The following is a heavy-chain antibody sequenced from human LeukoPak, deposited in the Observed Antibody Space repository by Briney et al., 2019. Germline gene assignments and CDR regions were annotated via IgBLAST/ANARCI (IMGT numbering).Heavy chain of an antibody. V-gene: IGHV5-51*01. Sequence: GESLKISCKGSGYNFTNSWIGWVRQMPGKGLEWMGLIYPGDSDTRYSPSFQGQVTISADKSISTAYVQWSSLKASDTAMYYCVGSRDYASGWYLILDYWGQGTLVTVSS. J-gene: IGHJ4*02. CDR2: IYPGDSDT. D-gene: IGHD6-19*01. CDR1: GYNFTNSW. CDR3: VGSRDYASGWYLILDY.